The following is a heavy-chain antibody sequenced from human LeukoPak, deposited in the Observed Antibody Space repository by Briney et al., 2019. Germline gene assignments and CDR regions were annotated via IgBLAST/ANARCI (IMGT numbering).Heavy chain of an antibody. CDR1: GFTFSSYW. Sequence: PGGSLRLSCAASGFTFSSYWMHWVRQAPGKGLVWVSRINSDGGTTTYADSVKGRFTISRDNAKSTLYLQMNSLRIEDTAVYYCAIPRYSGTSLDYWGQGSLVTVPS. D-gene: IGHD1-26*01. V-gene: IGHV3-74*01. CDR2: INSDGGTT. J-gene: IGHJ4*02. CDR3: AIPRYSGTSLDY.